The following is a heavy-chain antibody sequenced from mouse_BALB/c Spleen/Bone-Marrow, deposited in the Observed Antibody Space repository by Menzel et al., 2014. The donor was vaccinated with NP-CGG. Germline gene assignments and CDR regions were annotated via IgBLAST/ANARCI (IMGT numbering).Heavy chain of an antibody. CDR3: AGASYYAMDY. CDR2: TDPANGNT. Sequence: EVQLQQSGAELVKPGASVKLSCTASGFNIKDTYMHWVRQRPEQGLEWIGRTDPANGNTKYDPKFQGKATITADTSSNTAYLQLSSLTSEDTAVYYCAGASYYAMDYWGQGTSVTVSS. CDR1: GFNIKDTY. J-gene: IGHJ4*01. V-gene: IGHV14-3*02.